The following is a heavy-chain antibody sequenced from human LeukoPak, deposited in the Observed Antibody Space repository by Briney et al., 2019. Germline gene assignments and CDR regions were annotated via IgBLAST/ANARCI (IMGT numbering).Heavy chain of an antibody. D-gene: IGHD2-21*01. Sequence: SETLSLTCSVSGDSISTSSYYWGWIRQPPGKGLEWIGTIYYSGSTYYNPSLTSRVTISVDTSKNQFSLKLSSVTAADTAVYYCARALSRVLIDNWFDPWGQGTLVTVSS. CDR1: GDSISTSSYY. J-gene: IGHJ5*02. CDR2: IYYSGST. CDR3: ARALSRVLIDNWFDP. V-gene: IGHV4-39*07.